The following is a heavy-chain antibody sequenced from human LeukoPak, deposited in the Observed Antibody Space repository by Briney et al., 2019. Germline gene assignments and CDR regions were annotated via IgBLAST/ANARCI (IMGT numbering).Heavy chain of an antibody. CDR1: GGSFSSYY. J-gene: IGHJ3*02. Sequence: SETLSLTCAVYGGSFSSYYWSWIRQPPGKGLEWIGYIYYSGSTNYNPSLKSRVTISVDTSKNQFSLKLSSVTAADTAVYYCARKYDYVWGSYRLTEQAFDIWGQGTMVTVSS. CDR2: IYYSGST. D-gene: IGHD3-16*02. V-gene: IGHV4-59*12. CDR3: ARKYDYVWGSYRLTEQAFDI.